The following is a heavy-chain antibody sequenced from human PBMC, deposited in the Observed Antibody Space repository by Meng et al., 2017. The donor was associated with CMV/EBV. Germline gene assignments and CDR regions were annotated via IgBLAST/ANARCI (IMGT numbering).Heavy chain of an antibody. V-gene: IGHV3-21*01. CDR1: GFTFSSYS. CDR2: ISSSSSYI. D-gene: IGHD3-22*01. J-gene: IGHJ4*02. Sequence: GESLKISCAASGFTFSSYSMNWVRQAPGKGLEWAPSISSSSSYIYYADSVKGRFTISRDNAKNSLYLQMNSLRAEDTAVYYCARGPDSTGYYSVDYWGQGTLVTVSS. CDR3: ARGPDSTGYYSVDY.